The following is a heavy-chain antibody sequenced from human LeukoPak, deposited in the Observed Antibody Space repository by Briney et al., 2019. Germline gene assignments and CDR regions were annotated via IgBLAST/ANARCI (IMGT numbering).Heavy chain of an antibody. CDR3: ARVVVITPYYYYGMDV. Sequence: SETLSLTCTVSGGSISSSSYYWGWSRQPPGKGLEWIGSIYYSGSTYYNPSLKSRVTISVDTSKNQFSLKLSSVTAADTAVYYCARVVVITPYYYYGMDVWGQGTTVTVSS. CDR2: IYYSGST. CDR1: GGSISSSSYY. J-gene: IGHJ6*02. D-gene: IGHD3-22*01. V-gene: IGHV4-39*01.